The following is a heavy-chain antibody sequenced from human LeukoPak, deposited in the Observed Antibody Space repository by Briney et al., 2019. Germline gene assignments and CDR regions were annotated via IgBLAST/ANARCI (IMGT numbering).Heavy chain of an antibody. V-gene: IGHV4-59*01. CDR1: GGSISSYY. Sequence: SETLSLTCTVSGGSISSYYWSWIRQPPGKGLEWIGYIYYSGSTNYNPSPKSRVTISVDTSKNQFSLKLSSVTAADTAVYYCARVVGEYYYDSSGYLGIFDYWGQGTLVTVSS. J-gene: IGHJ4*02. D-gene: IGHD3-22*01. CDR2: IYYSGST. CDR3: ARVVGEYYYDSSGYLGIFDY.